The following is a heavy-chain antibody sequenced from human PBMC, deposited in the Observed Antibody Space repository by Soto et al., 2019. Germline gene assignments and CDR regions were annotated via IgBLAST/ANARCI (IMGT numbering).Heavy chain of an antibody. V-gene: IGHV1-69*12. D-gene: IGHD5-18*01. CDR3: ASPPLGGYSDG. J-gene: IGHJ4*02. CDR2: IIPIFGTA. CDR1: GGTFSSYA. Sequence: QVQLVQSGAEVKKPGSSVKVSCKASGGTFSSYAISWVRQAPGQGLEWMGGIIPIFGTANYAQKFQGRVTITADESTSTAYIELRSMRCEDTAVYYGASPPLGGYSDGWGQGTLVTVSS.